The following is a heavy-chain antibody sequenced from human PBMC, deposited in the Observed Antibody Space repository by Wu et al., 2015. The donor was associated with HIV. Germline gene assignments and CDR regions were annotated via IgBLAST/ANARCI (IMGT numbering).Heavy chain of an antibody. CDR1: GYTFSDYF. J-gene: IGHJ5*02. V-gene: IGHV1-2*02. Sequence: QVQLVQSGAEVKKPGASVRVSCKASGYTFSDYFIYWVRQAPGQGLEWMGWGIDPNSGGTNSAQKFQGRVTMTRDTSITTAYMELSGLRSDDTAVFYCAKGANTTDYYLNYFDPWGQGTLVTVSS. D-gene: IGHD3-22*01. CDR3: AKGANTTDYYLNYFDP. CDR2: IDPNSGGT.